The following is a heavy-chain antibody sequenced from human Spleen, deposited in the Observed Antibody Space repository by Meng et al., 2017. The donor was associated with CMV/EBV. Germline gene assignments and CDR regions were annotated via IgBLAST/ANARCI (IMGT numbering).Heavy chain of an antibody. D-gene: IGHD3-22*01. Sequence: SETLSLTCTVSGGSVSSGSYHWSWIRQPPGKGLEWIGEINHSGSTNYNPSLKSRVTISVDTSKNQFSLKLSSVTAADTAVYYCARGPIIYDSSGYSHYYGMDVWGQGTTVTVSS. CDR1: GGSVSSGSYH. J-gene: IGHJ6*02. CDR3: ARGPIIYDSSGYSHYYGMDV. CDR2: INHSGST. V-gene: IGHV4-39*07.